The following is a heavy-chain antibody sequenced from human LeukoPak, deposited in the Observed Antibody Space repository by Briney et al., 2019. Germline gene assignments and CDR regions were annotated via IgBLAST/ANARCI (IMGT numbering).Heavy chain of an antibody. Sequence: GALRLLCAACGFPFNGCGMHGVRESPGKGLEWVAFISSDGINKYYADSVKGRFTISRDNSVNTLYLQMNSLRADDTAVYFCARDYGVYSDYWGQGTLVTVSS. J-gene: IGHJ4*02. V-gene: IGHV3-30*01. CDR3: ARDYGVYSDY. CDR1: GFPFNGCG. D-gene: IGHD4-17*01. CDR2: ISSDGINK.